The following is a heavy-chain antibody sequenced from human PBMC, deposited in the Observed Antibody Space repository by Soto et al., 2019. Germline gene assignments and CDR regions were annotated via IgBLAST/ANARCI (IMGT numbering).Heavy chain of an antibody. Sequence: ASVKVSCKASGYTFTSYYMHWVRQAPGQGLEWMGIINPSGGSTSYAQKFQGRVTMTRDTSTSTVYMELSSLRSEDTAVYYCARDYPRGAPTYYYDSSASGNWGQGTLVTVSS. V-gene: IGHV1-46*01. D-gene: IGHD3-22*01. J-gene: IGHJ4*02. CDR1: GYTFTSYY. CDR2: INPSGGST. CDR3: ARDYPRGAPTYYYDSSASGN.